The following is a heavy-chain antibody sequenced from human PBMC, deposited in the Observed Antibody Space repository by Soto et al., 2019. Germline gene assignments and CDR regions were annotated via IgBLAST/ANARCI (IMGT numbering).Heavy chain of an antibody. CDR1: GGSISSYY. J-gene: IGHJ4*02. Sequence: SETLSLTCTVSGGSISSYYWGWIRRPPGKGLEWIGSIYYSGSTYYNPSLKRRVTISVDTSKNQFSLKLSSVTAADTAVYYCARHGYYDILTGYLTPVDYWGQGTLVTVS. CDR2: IYYSGST. CDR3: ARHGYYDILTGYLTPVDY. D-gene: IGHD3-9*01. V-gene: IGHV4-39*01.